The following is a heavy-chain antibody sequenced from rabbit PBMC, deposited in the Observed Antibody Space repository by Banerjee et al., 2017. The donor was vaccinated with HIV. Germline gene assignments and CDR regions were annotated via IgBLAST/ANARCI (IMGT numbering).Heavy chain of an antibody. CDR2: INTSSGNT. CDR3: ARDLAGVIGWNFNL. CDR1: GFTLSSYW. Sequence: LEESGGGLVKPEGSLTLSCTASGFTLSSYWICWVRQAPGKGLEWIACINTSSGNTVYASWAKGRFTISKTSSTTVTLQMTSLTAADTATYFCARDLAGVIGWNFNLWGQGTLVTVS. D-gene: IGHD4-1*01. J-gene: IGHJ4*01. V-gene: IGHV1S45*01.